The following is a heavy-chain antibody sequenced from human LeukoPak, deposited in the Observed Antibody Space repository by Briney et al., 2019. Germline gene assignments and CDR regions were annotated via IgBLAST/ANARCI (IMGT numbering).Heavy chain of an antibody. D-gene: IGHD1-14*01. CDR1: GGTFSSYA. Sequence: SVKVSCKASGGTFSSYAISWVRQAPGQGLEWMGGIIPIFGTANYAQKFQGRVTITTDESTSTAYMELSSLRSEHTAVYYCARNTAEPPFYYYYMDVWGKGTTVTVSS. J-gene: IGHJ6*03. V-gene: IGHV1-69*05. CDR3: ARNTAEPPFYYYYMDV. CDR2: IIPIFGTA.